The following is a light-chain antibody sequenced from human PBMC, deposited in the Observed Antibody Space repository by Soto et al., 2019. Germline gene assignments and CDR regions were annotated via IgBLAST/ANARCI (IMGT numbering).Light chain of an antibody. CDR1: SSDVGGYNY. CDR3: SSYAGSNNYV. J-gene: IGLJ1*01. V-gene: IGLV2-8*01. CDR2: EVT. Sequence: QSVLTQPASVSGSPGQSITISCTGTSSDVGGYNYVSWYQQHPGKFPKLMIYEVTKRPSGVPDRFSGSKSGDTASLTVSGLQAEDEADYYCSSYAGSNNYVFGTGTKVTVL.